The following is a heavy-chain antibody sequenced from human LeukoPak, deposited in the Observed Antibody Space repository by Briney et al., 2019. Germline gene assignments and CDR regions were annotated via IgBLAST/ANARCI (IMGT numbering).Heavy chain of an antibody. Sequence: ASVKVSCKASGYTFTGYYMHWVRQAPGQGLEWMGWINPDSGGTNYAQEFQGRVTMTRDTSISTAYMELSRLRSDDTAVYYCARIIAAAGYYFDYWGQGTLVTVSS. V-gene: IGHV1-2*02. CDR2: INPDSGGT. CDR1: GYTFTGYY. D-gene: IGHD6-13*01. J-gene: IGHJ4*02. CDR3: ARIIAAAGYYFDY.